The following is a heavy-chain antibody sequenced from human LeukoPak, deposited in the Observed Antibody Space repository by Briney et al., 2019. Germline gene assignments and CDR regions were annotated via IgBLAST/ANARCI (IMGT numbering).Heavy chain of an antibody. Sequence: GGSLRLSCAASGFTLSNYGMSWVRQAPGKGLEWVAGISDSGGSTYYADSVKGRFTISRDNSKNTLYLQMNSLRAEDTAVYYCAKGHYDYWGQGTLVTVSS. J-gene: IGHJ4*02. V-gene: IGHV3-23*01. CDR2: ISDSGGST. CDR1: GFTLSNYG. CDR3: AKGHYDY.